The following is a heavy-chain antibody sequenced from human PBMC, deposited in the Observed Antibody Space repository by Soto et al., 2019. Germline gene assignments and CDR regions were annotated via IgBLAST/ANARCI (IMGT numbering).Heavy chain of an antibody. V-gene: IGHV3-30*18. Sequence: GGSLKLSCAASGFTFSSYGMHWVRQAPGKGLEWVAVISDDGSNKYYADSVKGRFTISRDNSKNTLYLQMNSLRAEDRAVYYCAKDLGYCSGGSCYDYYYYYGMAVWGQGTTVTVSS. CDR3: AKDLGYCSGGSCYDYYYYYGMAV. D-gene: IGHD2-15*01. J-gene: IGHJ6*02. CDR2: ISDDGSNK. CDR1: GFTFSSYG.